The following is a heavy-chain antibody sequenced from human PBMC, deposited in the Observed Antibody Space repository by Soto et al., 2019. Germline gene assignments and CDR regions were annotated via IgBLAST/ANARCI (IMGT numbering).Heavy chain of an antibody. Sequence: WGSLRLSCAASGFTFSSYAMSWVRQAPGKGLEWVSAISGSVGSTYYADSVKGRFTISRDNSKNTLYLQMNSLRAEDTAVYYCAKSMVRGVIIPFDYWGKGNMVNVSS. V-gene: IGHV3-23*01. J-gene: IGHJ4*01. CDR3: AKSMVRGVIIPFDY. CDR1: GFTFSSYA. D-gene: IGHD3-10*01. CDR2: ISGSVGST.